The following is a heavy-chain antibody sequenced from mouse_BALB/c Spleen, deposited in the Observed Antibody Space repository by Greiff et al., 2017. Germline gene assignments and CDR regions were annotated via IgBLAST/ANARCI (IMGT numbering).Heavy chain of an antibody. D-gene: IGHD1-2*01. CDR2: ISDGGSYT. CDR3: ARDGVLRLRGEAWFAY. J-gene: IGHJ3*01. V-gene: IGHV5-4*02. CDR1: GFTFSDYY. Sequence: EVMLVESGGGLVKPGGSLKLSCAASGFTFSDYYMYWVRQTPEKRLEWVATISDGGSYTYYPDSVKGRFTISRDNAKNNLYLQMSSLKSEDTAMYYCARDGVLRLRGEAWFAYWGQGTLVTVSA.